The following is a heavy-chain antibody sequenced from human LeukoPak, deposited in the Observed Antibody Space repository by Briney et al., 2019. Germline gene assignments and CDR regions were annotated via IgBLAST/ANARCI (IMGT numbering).Heavy chain of an antibody. CDR3: ARGYSNYGDY. CDR1: GGSISSSSYY. J-gene: IGHJ4*02. V-gene: IGHV4-39*01. CDR2: TYYSGST. Sequence: PSETLSLTCTVSGGSISSSSYYWGWIRQPPGKGLEWIGSTYYSGSTYYNPSLKSRVTISVDTSKNQFSLKLSSVTAADTAVYYCARGYSNYGDYWGQGTLVTVSS. D-gene: IGHD4-11*01.